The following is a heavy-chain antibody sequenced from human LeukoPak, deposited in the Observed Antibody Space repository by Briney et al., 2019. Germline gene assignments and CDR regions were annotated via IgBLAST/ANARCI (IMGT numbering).Heavy chain of an antibody. D-gene: IGHD1-26*01. CDR1: GFTFTSYS. CDR3: ATDRNSGKYYDY. Sequence: GGSLRLSCAASGFTFTSYSMNWVRQAPGKGLEWVSTISGGGGSTYYADSVKGRFTISRDNSKNTLYLQVNSLRAEDTAVYYCATDRNSGKYYDYWGQGTLVTVSS. CDR2: ISGGGGST. J-gene: IGHJ4*02. V-gene: IGHV3-23*01.